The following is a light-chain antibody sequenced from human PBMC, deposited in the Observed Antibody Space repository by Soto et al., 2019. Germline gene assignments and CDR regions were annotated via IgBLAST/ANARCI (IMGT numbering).Light chain of an antibody. Sequence: EIVLTQSPGTLSLSPGERATLSCRASQSVSSSYLAWYQQKPGQAPRLPIYGASSRATGLPDRFSGTGSETDFTLTINRLEPEDFAVYYCQQYENSPITFGQGTRLEIK. CDR3: QQYENSPIT. J-gene: IGKJ5*01. V-gene: IGKV3-20*01. CDR1: QSVSSSY. CDR2: GAS.